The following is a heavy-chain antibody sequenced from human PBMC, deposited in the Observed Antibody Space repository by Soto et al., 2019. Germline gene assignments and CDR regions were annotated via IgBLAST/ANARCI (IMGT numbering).Heavy chain of an antibody. CDR3: ARNYYDSTGWFDP. Sequence: HPGGSLRLSCADPGFTFSSNWMSGVRQAPGKGLEWVANIKQDGSEKYYVDSVKGRFTISRDNAKNSLYLQMNSLRAEDTAVYYCARNYYDSTGWFDPWGQGTLVTVSS. CDR1: GFTFSSNW. D-gene: IGHD3-22*01. V-gene: IGHV3-7*03. J-gene: IGHJ5*02. CDR2: IKQDGSEK.